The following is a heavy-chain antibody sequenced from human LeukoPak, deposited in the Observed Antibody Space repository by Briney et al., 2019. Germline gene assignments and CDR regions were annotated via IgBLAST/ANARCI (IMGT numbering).Heavy chain of an antibody. Sequence: PSETLSLTCIVSGGSISSYYWSWIRQPPGKELEWIGFIYYTGSTIYNPSLKSRVTISVDTSKNQFSLKLSSVTAADTAVYHCARSSGLKQSLFAFDIWGHGTMVAVSS. V-gene: IGHV4-59*01. CDR3: ARSSGLKQSLFAFDI. D-gene: IGHD6-19*01. CDR2: IYYTGST. J-gene: IGHJ3*02. CDR1: GGSISSYY.